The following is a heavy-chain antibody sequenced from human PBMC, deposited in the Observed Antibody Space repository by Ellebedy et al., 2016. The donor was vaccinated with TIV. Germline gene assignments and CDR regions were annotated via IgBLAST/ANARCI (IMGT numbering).Heavy chain of an antibody. V-gene: IGHV3-30*18. J-gene: IGHJ4*02. D-gene: IGHD3-3*01. CDR2: VSHDGNK. CDR3: AKVDPRYGVAPFDS. CDR1: GFTFSSFG. Sequence: GGSLRPSXAASGFTFSSFGLHWVRQAPGKGLEWVALVSHDGNKYYAESVKGRFTVSRDNSKNTLNLQMNSLRAEDSAVYYCAKVDPRYGVAPFDSWGQGTLVIVSS.